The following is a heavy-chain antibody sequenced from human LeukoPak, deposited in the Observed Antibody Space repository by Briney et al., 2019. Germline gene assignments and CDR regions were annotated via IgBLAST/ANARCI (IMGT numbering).Heavy chain of an antibody. J-gene: IGHJ4*02. CDR2: IIPIFGTA. CDR1: GGTFSSYA. CDR3: AGLDYDSSGYSRWPVEDY. D-gene: IGHD3-22*01. Sequence: GAPVKVSCKASGGTFSSYAISWVRQAPGQGLEWMGGIIPIFGTANYAQKFQGRVTITTDESTSTAYMELSSLRSEDTAVYYCAGLDYDSSGYSRWPVEDYWGQGTLVTVSS. V-gene: IGHV1-69*05.